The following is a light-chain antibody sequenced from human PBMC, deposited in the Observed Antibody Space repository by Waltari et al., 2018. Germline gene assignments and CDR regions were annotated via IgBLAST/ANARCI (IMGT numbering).Light chain of an antibody. J-gene: IGKJ4*01. CDR3: QQRSNWPPNT. Sequence: EIVLTQSPATLSLSPGERATLSCRASQSVSSYLAWYQQKPGQAPRHLIYDASNRATGIPARLSGSGSGTDFTLTISSLEPEDFAVYYCQQRSNWPPNTFGGGTKVEIK. CDR2: DAS. V-gene: IGKV3-11*01. CDR1: QSVSSY.